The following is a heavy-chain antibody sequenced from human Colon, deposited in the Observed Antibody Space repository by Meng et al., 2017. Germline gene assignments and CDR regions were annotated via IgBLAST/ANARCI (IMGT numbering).Heavy chain of an antibody. V-gene: IGHV6-1*01. CDR1: ADSVSSNTAA. CDR2: TYYRSKWYN. J-gene: IGHJ4*02. CDR3: ARDHGYSYGLPLDY. D-gene: IGHD5-18*01. Sequence: VQLQQSGPGLVKPSQTLSLTCVISADSVSSNTAAWNWIRHSPSRGLEWLGRTYYRSKWYNEYAVSVKSRMTFNADTSKNQVSLQVNSVTPEDTAVYYCARDHGYSYGLPLDYWGQGILVTVSS.